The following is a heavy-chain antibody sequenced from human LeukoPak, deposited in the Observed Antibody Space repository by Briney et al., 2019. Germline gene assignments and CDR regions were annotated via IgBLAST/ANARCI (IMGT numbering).Heavy chain of an antibody. CDR3: ARDHDYGRYFDL. CDR2: IYRTGST. D-gene: IGHD4-17*01. V-gene: IGHV4-4*02. Sequence: PSETLSLTCAVSGGSISSYNWWSWVRQPPGKGLDWIGEIYRTGSTNYNPSLKSRVTISVDKSKNQFSLQLSSVTAADTAMYYCARDHDYGRYFDLWGRGTLVTVSS. J-gene: IGHJ2*01. CDR1: GGSISSYNW.